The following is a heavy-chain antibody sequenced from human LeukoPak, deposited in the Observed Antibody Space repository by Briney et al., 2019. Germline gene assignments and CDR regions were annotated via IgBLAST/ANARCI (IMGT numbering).Heavy chain of an antibody. D-gene: IGHD6-19*01. CDR1: GYTFTSCG. V-gene: IGHV1-18*01. CDR2: ISAYNGNT. CDR3: AASSGRLRYWYFDL. Sequence: ASVKVSCKASGYTFTSCGISWVRQAPGQGLEWMGWISAYNGNTNYAQKLQGRVTMTTDTSTSTAYMELRSLRSDDTAVYYCAASSGRLRYWYFDLWGRGTLVTVSS. J-gene: IGHJ2*01.